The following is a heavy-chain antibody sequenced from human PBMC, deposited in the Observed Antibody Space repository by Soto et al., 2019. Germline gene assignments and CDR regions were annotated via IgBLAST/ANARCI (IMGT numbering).Heavy chain of an antibody. CDR2: IKSNTDGGTT. D-gene: IGHD3-9*01. Sequence: GGSLRLSCAASGFTFNNAWMNWVRQAPGKGLEWVGRIKSNTDGGTTDYAAPVKGRFTISRDDSKKTAYLQMNSLESEDTAVYYCSRDDSDWFFNWGRGTLVTVSS. CDR1: GFTFNNAW. J-gene: IGHJ4*02. CDR3: SRDDSDWFFN. V-gene: IGHV3-15*07.